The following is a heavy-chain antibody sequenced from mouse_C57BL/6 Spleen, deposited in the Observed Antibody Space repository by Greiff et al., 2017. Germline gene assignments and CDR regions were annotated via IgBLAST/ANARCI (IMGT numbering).Heavy chain of an antibody. CDR3: ARGFYYGSSGNAMDY. V-gene: IGHV1-26*01. CDR1: GYTFTDYY. Sequence: EVQLQQSGPELVKPGASVKISCKASGYTFTDYYMNWVKQSHGKSLEWIGDINPNNGGTSYNQKFKGKATLTVDKSSSTAYMELRSLTSEDSAVYYCARGFYYGSSGNAMDYWGQGTSVTVSS. D-gene: IGHD1-1*01. J-gene: IGHJ4*01. CDR2: INPNNGGT.